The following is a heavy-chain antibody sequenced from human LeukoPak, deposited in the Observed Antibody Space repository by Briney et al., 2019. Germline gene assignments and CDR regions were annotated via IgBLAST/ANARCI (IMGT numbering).Heavy chain of an antibody. CDR1: GGSFSGYY. J-gene: IGHJ4*02. CDR2: INHSGST. V-gene: IGHV4-34*01. Sequence: SETLSLTCAVYGGSFSGYYWSWSRQPTGKGLEWIGEINHSGSTNYNPSLKSRVTISVDTSKNQFSLKLSSVTAADTAVYYCARGDGRGLGPGIRPTTPIYWGQGTLVTVSS. D-gene: IGHD1-26*01. CDR3: ARGDGRGLGPGIRPTTPIY.